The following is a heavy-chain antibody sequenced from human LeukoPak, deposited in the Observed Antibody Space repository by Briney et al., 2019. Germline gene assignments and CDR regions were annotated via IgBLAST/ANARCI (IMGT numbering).Heavy chain of an antibody. CDR1: GFTFSSYA. J-gene: IGHJ4*02. CDR2: ISGSGGST. D-gene: IGHD1-7*01. Sequence: GGSLRLSCAASGFTFSSYAMHWVRQAPGKGLEWVSAISGSGGSTYYADSVKGRFTISRDNSKNTLYLQMNSLRAEDTAVYYCAKMSGGVTGTTDYWGQGTLVTVSS. CDR3: AKMSGGVTGTTDY. V-gene: IGHV3-23*01.